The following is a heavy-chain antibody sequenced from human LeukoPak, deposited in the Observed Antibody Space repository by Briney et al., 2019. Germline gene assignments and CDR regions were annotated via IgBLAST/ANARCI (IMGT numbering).Heavy chain of an antibody. J-gene: IGHJ4*02. CDR1: GFTFSDYY. Sequence: GGSLRLSCAASGFTFSDYYMSWIRQAPGKGLEWVSYISSSGSTIYYADSVRGRFTIFRDNAKNSLYLQMNSLRAEDTAVYYCARDRSSTIFGVVTPLDYWGQGTLVTVSS. CDR2: ISSSGSTI. CDR3: ARDRSSTIFGVVTPLDY. V-gene: IGHV3-11*01. D-gene: IGHD3-3*01.